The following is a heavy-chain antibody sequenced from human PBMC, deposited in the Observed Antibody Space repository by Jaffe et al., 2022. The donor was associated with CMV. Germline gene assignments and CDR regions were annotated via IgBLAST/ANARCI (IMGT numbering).Heavy chain of an antibody. J-gene: IGHJ6*03. CDR1: GDSVSSNSAA. CDR2: TYYRSKWYN. CDR3: ARGLGYSSSWYPYYSYYYYMDV. D-gene: IGHD6-13*01. V-gene: IGHV6-1*01. Sequence: QVQLQQSGPGLVKPSQTLSLTCAISGDSVSSNSAAWNWIRQSPSRGLEWLGRTYYRSKWYNDYAVSVKSRITINPDTSKNQFSLQLNSVTPEDTAVYYCARGLGYSSSWYPYYSYYYYMDVWGKGTTVTVSS.